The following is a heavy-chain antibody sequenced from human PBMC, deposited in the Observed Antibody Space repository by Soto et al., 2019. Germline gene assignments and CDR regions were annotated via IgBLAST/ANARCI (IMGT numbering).Heavy chain of an antibody. D-gene: IGHD4-17*01. V-gene: IGHV4-34*01. CDR3: ARGGDGDYDPVGGSDY. CDR2: INHSGST. J-gene: IGHJ4*02. CDR1: GGSFSGYY. Sequence: QVQLQQWGAGLLKPSETLSLTCAVYGGSFSGYYWSWIRQPPGKGLEWIGEINHSGSTNYNPSLKSRVTLSVDPSKNQFSLKLSSVTAADTAVYYCARGGDGDYDPVGGSDYWGQGTLVTVSS.